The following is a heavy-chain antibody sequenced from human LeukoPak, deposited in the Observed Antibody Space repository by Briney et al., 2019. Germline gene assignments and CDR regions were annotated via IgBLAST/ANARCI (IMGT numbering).Heavy chain of an antibody. Sequence: PGGSLRLSCAASGFTFSSYARSWVRQAPGKGLEWVSAISGSGGSTYYADSVKGRFTISRDNSKNTLYLQMNSLRAEDTAVYYCAKAGPCSSTSCYNTTAFDYWGQGTLVTVSS. V-gene: IGHV3-23*01. CDR3: AKAGPCSSTSCYNTTAFDY. CDR2: ISGSGGST. J-gene: IGHJ4*02. D-gene: IGHD2-2*02. CDR1: GFTFSSYA.